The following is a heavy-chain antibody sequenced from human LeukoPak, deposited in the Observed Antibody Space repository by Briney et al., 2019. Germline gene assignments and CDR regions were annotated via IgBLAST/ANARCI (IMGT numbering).Heavy chain of an antibody. Sequence: GGSLRLSCSASGFTFRSYTMHWVRQAPGKGLEYVSSIGGGGDSTYYAESVKGRLTVSRDNAKNTLFLQMSSLKPEDTAVYYCVKDRSGTYSFDSWGQGTLVTVSS. D-gene: IGHD1-26*01. CDR1: GFTFRSYT. J-gene: IGHJ4*02. CDR2: IGGGGDST. CDR3: VKDRSGTYSFDS. V-gene: IGHV3-64D*06.